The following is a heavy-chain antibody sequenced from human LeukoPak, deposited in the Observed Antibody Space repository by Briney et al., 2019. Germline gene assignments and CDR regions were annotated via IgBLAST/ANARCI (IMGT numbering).Heavy chain of an antibody. J-gene: IGHJ4*02. Sequence: GGSLRLSCAASGLTFSSYGMHWVRQAPGKGLEWVAFIRYDGSNKYYADSVKGRFTISRDNSKNTLYLQMNSLRAEDTAVYYCAKLSSTDDYWGQGTLVTVSS. D-gene: IGHD6-6*01. CDR3: AKLSSTDDY. CDR2: IRYDGSNK. CDR1: GLTFSSYG. V-gene: IGHV3-30*02.